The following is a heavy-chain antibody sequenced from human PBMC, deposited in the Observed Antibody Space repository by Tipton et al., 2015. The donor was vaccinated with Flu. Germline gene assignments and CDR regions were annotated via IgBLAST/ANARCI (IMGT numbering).Heavy chain of an antibody. V-gene: IGHV4-59*02. CDR1: GDSVSYYY. Sequence: TLSLTCTVSGDSVSYYYWNWIRQPPGKGLEWIGFRYYSGGTAYNPSLRSRVTISVDTSRNQCWLNLKSVTAADTAVYYCARDRGLPAALDYWSQGILVTVTS. CDR2: RYYSGGT. D-gene: IGHD3-10*01. J-gene: IGHJ4*02. CDR3: ARDRGLPAALDY.